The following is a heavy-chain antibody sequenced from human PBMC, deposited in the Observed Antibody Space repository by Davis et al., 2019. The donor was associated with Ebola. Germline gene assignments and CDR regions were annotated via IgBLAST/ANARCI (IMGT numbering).Heavy chain of an antibody. CDR2: ISSSSSYI. Sequence: PGGSLRLSCAASGFTFSSYSMNWVRQAPGKGLEWVSSISSSSSYIYYADLLKGRFTISRDNAKNSLYLQMNSLRAEDTAVYYCAREGERYCSGGSCYYRPYYYGMDVWGQGTTVTVSS. J-gene: IGHJ6*02. CDR3: AREGERYCSGGSCYYRPYYYGMDV. D-gene: IGHD2-15*01. V-gene: IGHV3-21*01. CDR1: GFTFSSYS.